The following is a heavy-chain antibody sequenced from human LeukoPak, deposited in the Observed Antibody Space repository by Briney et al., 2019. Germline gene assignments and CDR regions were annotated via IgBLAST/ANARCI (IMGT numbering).Heavy chain of an antibody. D-gene: IGHD4-17*01. CDR3: AREDPQTTVPEGMDV. CDR1: SGFIRYYY. CDR2: IYYSGTT. Sequence: PSVTLSLTCTVCSGFIRYYYWRWIRQSPGKGLEWIGYIYYSGTTNYNPSPKSRVTISVDTSKSQFSLQLRSVTAADTAVYYCAREDPQTTVPEGMDVWGQGTTVTVSS. V-gene: IGHV4-59*01. J-gene: IGHJ6*02.